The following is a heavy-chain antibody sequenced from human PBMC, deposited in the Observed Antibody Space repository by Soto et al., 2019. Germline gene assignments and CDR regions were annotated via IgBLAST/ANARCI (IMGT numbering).Heavy chain of an antibody. D-gene: IGHD6-13*01. CDR1: GFTFRSYA. CDR2: ITYSGGNA. CDR3: AKDGYSSSSWAFDY. Sequence: GGSLRRSCAASGFTFRSYAISWGRQAPGKGLEWVSGITYSGGNAYYADSVKGRFTISRDNSKNTLFLQMNSLRAEDTAVYYCAKDGYSSSSWAFDYWGQGALVTVSS. J-gene: IGHJ4*02. V-gene: IGHV3-23*01.